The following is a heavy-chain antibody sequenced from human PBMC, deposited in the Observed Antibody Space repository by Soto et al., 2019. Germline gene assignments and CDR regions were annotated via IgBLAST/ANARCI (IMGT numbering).Heavy chain of an antibody. Sequence: ASVKVSCKASGYAFTTYHMHWVRQAPGQGLEWMGMIDPSDGTTTYAQKLQGRVTMTRDTATSTVYMELSSLRSEDTAVYYCARDEVPDVQNDAFDIWGQGTMVTVSS. CDR3: ARDEVPDVQNDAFDI. V-gene: IGHV1-46*04. CDR1: GYAFTTYH. CDR2: IDPSDGTT. J-gene: IGHJ3*02.